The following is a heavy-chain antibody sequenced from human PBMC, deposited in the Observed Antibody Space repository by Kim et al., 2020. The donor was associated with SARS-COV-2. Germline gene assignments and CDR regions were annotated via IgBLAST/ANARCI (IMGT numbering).Heavy chain of an antibody. V-gene: IGHV4-34*01. D-gene: IGHD1-26*01. J-gene: IGHJ3*02. Sequence: NCNPSLQSRVTISVDTSKNQFSLKLSSVTAADTAVYYCAREEDWEDAFDIWGQGTMVTVSS. CDR3: AREEDWEDAFDI.